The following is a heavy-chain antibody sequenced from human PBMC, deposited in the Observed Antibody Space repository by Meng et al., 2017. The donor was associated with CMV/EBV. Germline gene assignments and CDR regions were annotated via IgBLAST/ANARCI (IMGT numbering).Heavy chain of an antibody. Sequence: ASVKVSCKASGYTFTSYGISWVRQAPGQGLEWMGWIRAYNGNTNYAQKLQGRVTMTTDTSTSTAYMELRSLRSDDTAVYYCARVPDFWCGLDDGMDVWGQGTTVTVSS. V-gene: IGHV1-18*01. D-gene: IGHD3-3*01. CDR2: IRAYNGNT. CDR3: ARVPDFWCGLDDGMDV. J-gene: IGHJ6*02. CDR1: GYTFTSYG.